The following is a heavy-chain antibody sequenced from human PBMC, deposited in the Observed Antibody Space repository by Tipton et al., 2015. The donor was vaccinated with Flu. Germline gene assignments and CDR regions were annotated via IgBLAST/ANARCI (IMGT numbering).Heavy chain of an antibody. J-gene: IGHJ4*02. CDR3: AREKSIMGY. D-gene: IGHD6-6*01. CDR1: GGSISSSSYY. Sequence: LRLSCTVSGGSISSSSYYWGWIRQPPGKGLEWIGSIYYSGSTYYNPSLKSRVTISVDTSKNQFSLKLSSVTAADTAVYYCAREKSIMGYWGQGTLVTVSS. CDR2: IYYSGST. V-gene: IGHV4-39*02.